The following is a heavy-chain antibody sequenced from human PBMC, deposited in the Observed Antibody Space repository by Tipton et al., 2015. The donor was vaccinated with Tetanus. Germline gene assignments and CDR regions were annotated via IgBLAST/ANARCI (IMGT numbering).Heavy chain of an antibody. Sequence: LRLSCTVSGASISSYYWSWIRQPAGKGLEWIGRVYNSGSTDYNPSLKSRLAMSLDTSKNQFSLKLSSVTAADTAVYCCARDHTRYSGSSVATFDIWGQGTMVTVSS. V-gene: IGHV4-4*07. J-gene: IGHJ3*02. CDR1: GASISSYY. D-gene: IGHD6-6*01. CDR2: VYNSGST. CDR3: ARDHTRYSGSSVATFDI.